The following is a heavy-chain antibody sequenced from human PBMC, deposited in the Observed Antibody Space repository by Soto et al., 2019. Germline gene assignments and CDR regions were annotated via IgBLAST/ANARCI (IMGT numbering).Heavy chain of an antibody. CDR2: IIPIFGTA. CDR3: ARWYYYGSGSYSQFDT. D-gene: IGHD3-10*01. J-gene: IGHJ5*02. CDR1: GRTFTSYA. V-gene: IGHV1-69*01. Sequence: VSYQASGRTFTSYAILLVRQAPGQGLEWMGGIIPIFGTANCAQKFQGRVTITADESTSTAYMGLSSLRSEDTAVYYCARWYYYGSGSYSQFDTWGQETLVTVSS.